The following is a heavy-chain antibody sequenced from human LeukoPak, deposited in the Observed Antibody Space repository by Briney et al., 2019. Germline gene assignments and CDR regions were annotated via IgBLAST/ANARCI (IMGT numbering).Heavy chain of an antibody. Sequence: SETLSLTCTVSGGSINSGSHYWSWIRQPAGKGLEWIVRIYASGSTNYQPSLKSRVNISVDTSNTQFSLKLSSVTDADTAVYYCARTDYGGVPGGFDIWAKGQWSPSLQ. CDR2: IYASGST. V-gene: IGHV4-61*02. CDR3: ARTDYGGVPGGFDI. J-gene: IGHJ3*02. CDR1: GGSINSGSHY. D-gene: IGHD4/OR15-4a*01.